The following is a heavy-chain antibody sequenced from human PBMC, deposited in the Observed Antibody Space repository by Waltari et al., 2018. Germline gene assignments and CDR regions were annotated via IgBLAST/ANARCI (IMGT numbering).Heavy chain of an antibody. CDR2: ISSSSSTI. CDR3: ARNSGSYY. Sequence: EVQLVESGGGLVQPGGSLGLSCAASGFHFSSYSLNWVRQAPGKGLEGVSYISSSSSTIYYADSVKGRFTISRDNAKNSLYLQMNSLRAEDTAVYYCARNSGSYYWGQGTLVTVSS. J-gene: IGHJ4*02. D-gene: IGHD1-26*01. V-gene: IGHV3-48*01. CDR1: GFHFSSYS.